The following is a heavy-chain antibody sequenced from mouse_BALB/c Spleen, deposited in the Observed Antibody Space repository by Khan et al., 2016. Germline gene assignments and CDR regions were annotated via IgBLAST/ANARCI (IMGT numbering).Heavy chain of an antibody. D-gene: IGHD2-2*01. V-gene: IGHV3-2*02. Sequence: EVQLQESGPGLVKPSQSLSLTCTVTGYSITSDYAWNWIRQFPGNKLEWMGYISYSGSTSYNPSLKSRISITRDTSKNQFFLQLNSVTTEDTATYYGARSPYGYDGSYWYFYVWGTGTTVTVSS. J-gene: IGHJ1*03. CDR3: ARSPYGYDGSYWYFYV. CDR2: ISYSGST. CDR1: GYSITSDYA.